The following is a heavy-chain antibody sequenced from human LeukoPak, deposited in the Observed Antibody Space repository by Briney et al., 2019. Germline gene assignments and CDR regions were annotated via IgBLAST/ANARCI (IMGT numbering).Heavy chain of an antibody. V-gene: IGHV7-4-1*02. D-gene: IGHD1-20*01. CDR2: VNTNTGDP. Sequence: GASVKVSCKASGYTFTSYAMNWVRQAPGQGLEWMGWVNTNTGDPTYAQGFTGRFVFSLDTSVSTAYLQISSLQAEDTAVYYCARGNNWRGLGYYFDYWGQGTLVTVSS. CDR1: GYTFTSYA. J-gene: IGHJ4*02. CDR3: ARGNNWRGLGYYFDY.